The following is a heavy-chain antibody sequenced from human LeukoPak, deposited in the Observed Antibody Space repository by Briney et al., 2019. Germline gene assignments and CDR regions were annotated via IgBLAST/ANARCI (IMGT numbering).Heavy chain of an antibody. CDR1: GYTFTAYY. J-gene: IGHJ4*02. Sequence: ASVKVSCKAPGYTFTAYYIHWVRQAPGQGLEWMGWINPNSGGTNYAQKFQGRVTMTRDTSIGSSYMELSSLTSDDAAVYYCARALYNWNDVGYDYWGQGTLVTVSS. V-gene: IGHV1-2*02. CDR3: ARALYNWNDVGYDY. D-gene: IGHD1-1*01. CDR2: INPNSGGT.